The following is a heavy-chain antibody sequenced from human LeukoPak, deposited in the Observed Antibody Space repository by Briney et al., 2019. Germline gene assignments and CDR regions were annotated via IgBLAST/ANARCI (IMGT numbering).Heavy chain of an antibody. D-gene: IGHD2-2*01. CDR1: GFTFSSYA. CDR3: ASDIVVVPAAVGVDY. J-gene: IGHJ4*02. V-gene: IGHV3-30-3*01. Sequence: GRSLRLSCAASGFTFSSYAMHWVRQAPGKGLEWVAVISYDGSNKYYADSVKGRFTISRDNSKNTLYLQMNSLRAEDTAVYYCASDIVVVPAAVGVDYWGQGTLVTVSS. CDR2: ISYDGSNK.